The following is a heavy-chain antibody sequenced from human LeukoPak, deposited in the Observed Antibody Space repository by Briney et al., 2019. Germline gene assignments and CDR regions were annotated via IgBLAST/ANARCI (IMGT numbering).Heavy chain of an antibody. CDR3: AKDMRFDWTPYYFDY. CDR2: IGGSGGST. J-gene: IGHJ4*02. D-gene: IGHD3-9*01. CDR1: GFTFSSYA. V-gene: IGHV3-23*01. Sequence: GGSLRLSCAASGFTFSSYAMSWVRQAPGKGLEWVSAIGGSGGSTYYADSVKGRFTISRDNSKNTLYLQMNSLRAEDTAVYYCAKDMRFDWTPYYFDYWGQGTLVTVSS.